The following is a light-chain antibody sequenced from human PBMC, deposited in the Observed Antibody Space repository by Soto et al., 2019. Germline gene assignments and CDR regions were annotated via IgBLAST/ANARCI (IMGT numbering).Light chain of an antibody. CDR3: QQYGSSGT. CDR1: QSVSNNY. J-gene: IGKJ1*01. CDR2: GAS. Sequence: EIVLTQSPATLSLSQGDRVTLSCRASQSVSNNYLAWYQQKPGQAPRLLIYGASNRASGIPDRFSGSGSGTDFTLTISRLQPEDFAVYYCQQYGSSGTFGQGTKVDIK. V-gene: IGKV3-20*01.